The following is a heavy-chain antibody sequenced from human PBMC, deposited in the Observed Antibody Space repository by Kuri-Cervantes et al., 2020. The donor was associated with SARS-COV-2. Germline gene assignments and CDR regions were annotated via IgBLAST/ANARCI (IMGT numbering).Heavy chain of an antibody. Sequence: GGSLRLSCAASGFTFSSYAMSWVRQAPGKGLEWVSAISGSGGSTYYADSVKGRFTISRDDSKSIAYLQMNSLKTEDTAVYYCTRDSFWSGYYDYWGQGTLVTVSS. D-gene: IGHD3-3*01. CDR2: ISGSGGST. CDR3: TRDSFWSGYYDY. V-gene: IGHV3-23*01. J-gene: IGHJ4*02. CDR1: GFTFSSYA.